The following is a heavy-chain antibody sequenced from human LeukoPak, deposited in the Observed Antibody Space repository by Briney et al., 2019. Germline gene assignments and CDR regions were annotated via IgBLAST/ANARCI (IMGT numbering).Heavy chain of an antibody. V-gene: IGHV3-74*01. CDR2: INSDGSST. CDR3: ARVQDGYLSGSYRTIFDF. Sequence: GGSLRLSCAASGFTFSSYWMHWVRQAPGKGLVWVSRINSDGSSTSYADSVKGRFTLSRDKSKNTVYLQMNSLRVEETAVYYCARVQDGYLSGSYRTIFDFWGQGSLVTVSP. D-gene: IGHD3-10*01. CDR1: GFTFSSYW. J-gene: IGHJ4*02.